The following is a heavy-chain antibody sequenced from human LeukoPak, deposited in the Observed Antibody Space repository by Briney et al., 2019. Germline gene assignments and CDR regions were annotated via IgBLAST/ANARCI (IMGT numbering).Heavy chain of an antibody. V-gene: IGHV3-7*05. Sequence: PGGSLRLSCAASGFSFSGHWMNWVRQPPGKGLEWVANIKADGSEKYYVDSVKGRFTISRDDAKRTVDLQMANLRAEDTAIYYCAYRNNFEYWGQGALVTVSS. D-gene: IGHD1-26*01. CDR3: AYRNNFEY. CDR2: IKADGSEK. J-gene: IGHJ4*02. CDR1: GFSFSGHW.